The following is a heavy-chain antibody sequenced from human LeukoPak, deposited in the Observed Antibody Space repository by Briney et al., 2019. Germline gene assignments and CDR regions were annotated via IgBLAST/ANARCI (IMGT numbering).Heavy chain of an antibody. CDR1: GFTFSTYV. CDR2: ILYDGGNK. Sequence: HPGRSLRLSCAASGFTFSTYVMHWVRQAPGKVLQWVAVILYDGGNKYYADSVRGRFIISRDNSKNTLFLHMNSLTAEDTAVYYCARVVAGSVYNSGMDVWGQGTTVTVSS. V-gene: IGHV3-30*01. J-gene: IGHJ6*02. D-gene: IGHD6-19*01. CDR3: ARVVAGSVYNSGMDV.